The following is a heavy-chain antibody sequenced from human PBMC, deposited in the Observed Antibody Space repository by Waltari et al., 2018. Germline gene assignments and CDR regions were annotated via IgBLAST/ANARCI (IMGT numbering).Heavy chain of an antibody. J-gene: IGHJ6*03. V-gene: IGHV3-74*01. D-gene: IGHD2-15*01. CDR1: GFTFSHYW. CDR3: TRDAVGHMDV. CDR2: ITTDGSSK. Sequence: EVQLVESGGGLVQPGGSLRLSCSVYGFTFSHYWMNWVRQAPGKGLEWVAHITTDGSSKNYVDSVTGRFTISRDNTKDTLYLEMNSLTAEDTAVYYCTRDAVGHMDVWGKGTTVTVS.